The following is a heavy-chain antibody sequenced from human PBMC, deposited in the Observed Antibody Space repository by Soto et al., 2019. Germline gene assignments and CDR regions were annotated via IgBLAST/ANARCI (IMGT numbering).Heavy chain of an antibody. Sequence: QVQLVESGGGVVQPGRSLRLSCAASGFTFSSYGMHWVRQAPGKGLELVAAISCDGSNKYYADSVKGRFTISRDNSKNTLYLQMNSLRAEDTAVYYCAKAPPPHYGDYVIDYWGQGTLVTVSS. V-gene: IGHV3-30*18. CDR2: ISCDGSNK. J-gene: IGHJ4*02. CDR3: AKAPPPHYGDYVIDY. CDR1: GFTFSSYG. D-gene: IGHD4-17*01.